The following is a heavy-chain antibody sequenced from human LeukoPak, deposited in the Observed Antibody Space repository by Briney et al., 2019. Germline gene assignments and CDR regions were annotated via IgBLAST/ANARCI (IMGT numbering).Heavy chain of an antibody. CDR3: ARQKEYPTYFDY. V-gene: IGHV4-39*01. Sequence: PSETLSLTCTVSGGSISSNSYYWGWIRQPPGKGLEWIGTIYYSGSTYYNPSLKSRVTISVDTSKNQFSLKLSSVSAAGTAVYYCARQKEYPTYFDYWGQGSLVTVSS. CDR2: IYYSGST. J-gene: IGHJ4*02. D-gene: IGHD2-2*02. CDR1: GGSISSNSYY.